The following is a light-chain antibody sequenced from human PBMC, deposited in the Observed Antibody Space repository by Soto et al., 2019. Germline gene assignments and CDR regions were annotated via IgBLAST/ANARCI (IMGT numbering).Light chain of an antibody. V-gene: IGKV3-15*01. Sequence: EIVLTQSPGTLSLSPGERATLSCRASQSVSSSYLAWYHQKPGQAPRLLIFGASTRATGLPARFSGSGSGTDFTLTISSLQSEDFAVYYCQQYNTWPPITFGQGTRLEIK. CDR1: QSVSSS. CDR2: GAS. CDR3: QQYNTWPPIT. J-gene: IGKJ5*01.